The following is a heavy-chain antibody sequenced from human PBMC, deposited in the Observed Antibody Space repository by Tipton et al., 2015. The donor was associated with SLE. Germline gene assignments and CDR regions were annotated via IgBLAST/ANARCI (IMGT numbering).Heavy chain of an antibody. V-gene: IGHV4-59*11. J-gene: IGHJ4*02. D-gene: IGHD6-19*01. CDR3: ARAGEGSAKRSGIAVAGIDY. CDR1: GGSISGHY. CDR2: IYYSGST. Sequence: TLSLTCTVSGGSISGHYWSWIRQPPGKGLEWIGYIYYSGSTNYNPSLKSRVTISVDTSKNQFSLKLSSVIAADTAVYYCARAGEGSAKRSGIAVAGIDYWGQGTLVTVSS.